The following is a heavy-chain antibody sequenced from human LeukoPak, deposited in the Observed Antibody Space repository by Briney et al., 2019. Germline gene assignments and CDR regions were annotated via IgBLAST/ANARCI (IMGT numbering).Heavy chain of an antibody. Sequence: GGSLRLSCAASGFTFSNYAMSWVRQAPGKGLEWVSSISGSGTYYADSAKGRFTISRDNSRNTLYLQMDSLRPEDTAIYYCAKSAAVYENGIDYWGQGTLVTVSS. CDR3: AKSAAVYENGIDY. V-gene: IGHV3-23*01. CDR1: GFTFSNYA. J-gene: IGHJ4*02. D-gene: IGHD6-13*01. CDR2: ISGSGT.